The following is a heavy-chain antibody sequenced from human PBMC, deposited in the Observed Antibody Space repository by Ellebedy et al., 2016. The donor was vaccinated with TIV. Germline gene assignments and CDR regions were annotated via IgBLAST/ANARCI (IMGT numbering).Heavy chain of an antibody. V-gene: IGHV3-30*18. CDR1: GFTFSSYG. D-gene: IGHD3-3*01. J-gene: IGHJ6*02. CDR3: AKDGAYYDFWSATIGNYGMDV. Sequence: GESLKISXAASGFTFSSYGMHWVRQAPGKGLEWVAVISYDGSNKYYADSVKGRFTISRDNSKNTLYLQMNSLRAEDTAVYYCAKDGAYYDFWSATIGNYGMDVWGQGTTVTVSS. CDR2: ISYDGSNK.